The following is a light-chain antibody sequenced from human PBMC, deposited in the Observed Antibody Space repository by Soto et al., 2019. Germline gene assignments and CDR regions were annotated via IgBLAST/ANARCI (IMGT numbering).Light chain of an antibody. CDR3: QQYGSSPT. CDR1: QSVTSSY. J-gene: IGKJ1*01. V-gene: IGKV3-20*01. Sequence: EIVLTQSPGTLSLSPGERATLSCRASQSVTSSYLAWYQQKPGQAPRLLIYGASSRATSIPDRFSGSGSRTDFTLTISRLEPGDFAVYYCQQYGSSPTFGQGTKVEIK. CDR2: GAS.